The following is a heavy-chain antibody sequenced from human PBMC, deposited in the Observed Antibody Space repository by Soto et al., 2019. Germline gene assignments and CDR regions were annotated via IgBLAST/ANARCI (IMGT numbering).Heavy chain of an antibody. V-gene: IGHV1-2*02. CDR3: AKGGAIVAAGTRVYLYNAMDV. CDR2: INPNSGDT. CDR1: GYTFTGYY. D-gene: IGHD1-26*01. Sequence: ASVKVSCKASGYTFTGYYVHWVRQAPGQGLEWMGWINPNSGDTYLAQRFQGRVTMNRDTSIGAAYMELRGLTSDDTAEYYCAKGGAIVAAGTRVYLYNAMDVWGQGTTVTVSS. J-gene: IGHJ6*02.